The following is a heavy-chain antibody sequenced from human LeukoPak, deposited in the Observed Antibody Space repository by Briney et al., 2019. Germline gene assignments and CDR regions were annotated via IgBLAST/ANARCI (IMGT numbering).Heavy chain of an antibody. Sequence: GESLRLSCAASGLTFSSYEMNWVGQALGKGLECVSYISSSGTTIYYADSVKGRFTISRDNAKNSLYLQMNTLRAEDTAVYYCVRGGNWFDPWGQGTLVTVSS. J-gene: IGHJ5*02. V-gene: IGHV3-48*03. CDR1: GLTFSSYE. CDR3: VRGGNWFDP. CDR2: ISSSGTTI.